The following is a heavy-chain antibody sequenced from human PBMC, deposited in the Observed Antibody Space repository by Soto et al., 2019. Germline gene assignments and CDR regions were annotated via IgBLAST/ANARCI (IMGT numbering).Heavy chain of an antibody. D-gene: IGHD2-21*01. V-gene: IGHV4-34*01. Sequence: PSETLSLTCAVYGGSFSGYYWTWIRQPPGKGLEWIGEISHSANTNYNPSLRGRGTILLDTSTNQFSLTLSSVTAADTAVYYCARGGPLKPCDTESYFDSWGQGTLVTVSS. CDR3: ARGGPLKPCDTESYFDS. CDR1: GGSFSGYY. J-gene: IGHJ4*02. CDR2: ISHSANT.